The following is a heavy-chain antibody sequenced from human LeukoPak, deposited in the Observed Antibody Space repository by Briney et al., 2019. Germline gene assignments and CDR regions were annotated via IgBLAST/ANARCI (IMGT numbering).Heavy chain of an antibody. CDR2: IRYDGSNK. J-gene: IGHJ4*02. V-gene: IGHV3-30*02. Sequence: PGGSLRLSCAASGFTFSSYGMHWVRQAPGKGLAWVAFIRYDGSNKYYADSVKGRFTISRDNSKNTLYLQMNSLRAEDTAVYYCAKDQDVVVVAATQIDYWGQGTLVTVSS. CDR1: GFTFSSYG. D-gene: IGHD2-15*01. CDR3: AKDQDVVVVAATQIDY.